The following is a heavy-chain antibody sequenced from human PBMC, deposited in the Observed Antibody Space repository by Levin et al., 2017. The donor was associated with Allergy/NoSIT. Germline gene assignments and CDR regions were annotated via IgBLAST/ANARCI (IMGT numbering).Heavy chain of an antibody. CDR2: ISAYSSQT. CDR3: ASLYPQGSYFSLDL. D-gene: IGHD2/OR15-2a*01. Sequence: PGGSLRLSCAASGFAFHTYGMNWVRQAPGQGLEWVSSISAYSSQTSYADSVKGRFIISRDYAENSLFLQMNSLRPEDTAVYYCASLYPQGSYFSLDLCGKGTTVTVSS. J-gene: IGHJ6*04. V-gene: IGHV3-21*04. CDR1: GFAFHTYG.